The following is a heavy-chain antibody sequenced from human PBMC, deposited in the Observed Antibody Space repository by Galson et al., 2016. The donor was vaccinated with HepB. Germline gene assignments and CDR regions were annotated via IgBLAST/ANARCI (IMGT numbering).Heavy chain of an antibody. Sequence: SLRLSCAASGLTFSRDGMHWVRQPPGKGLEWVAAIWSDGNTKFYADSVKGRFTISRDNSKNTLFLQMNSLRAEDTALYFCARYSDSWAPFDYWGQGSLVTVSS. J-gene: IGHJ4*02. CDR1: GLTFSRDG. V-gene: IGHV3-33*01. CDR3: ARYSDSWAPFDY. CDR2: IWSDGNTK. D-gene: IGHD6-13*01.